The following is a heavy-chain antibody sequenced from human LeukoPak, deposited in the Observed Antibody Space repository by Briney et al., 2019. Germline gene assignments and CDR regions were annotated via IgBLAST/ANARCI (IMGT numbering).Heavy chain of an antibody. V-gene: IGHV4-59*12. CDR2: IYYSGST. J-gene: IGHJ4*02. Sequence: KPSETLSLTCTVSGGSISSYYWSWLRQPPGKGLEWIGYIYYSGSTNYNPSLKSRVTISVDTSKNQFSLKLSSVTAADTAVYYCARGVFRYCSGGSCYPAFDYWGQGTLVTVSS. CDR3: ARGVFRYCSGGSCYPAFDY. CDR1: GGSISSYY. D-gene: IGHD2-15*01.